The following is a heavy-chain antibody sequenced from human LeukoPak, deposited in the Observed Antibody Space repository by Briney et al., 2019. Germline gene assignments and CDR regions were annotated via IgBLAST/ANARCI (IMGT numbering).Heavy chain of an antibody. J-gene: IGHJ4*02. D-gene: IGHD6-19*01. CDR2: ISYDGSNK. Sequence: GGSLRLSCAASGFTFSSHAIHWVRQAPGKGLEWVAVISYDGSNKYYADSVKGRFTISRDDSKNTLYLQMNSLRAEDTAVYYCARTKTGYRSGWFGDLDYWGQVTLVTVSS. CDR3: ARTKTGYRSGWFGDLDY. CDR1: GFTFSSHA. V-gene: IGHV3-30*04.